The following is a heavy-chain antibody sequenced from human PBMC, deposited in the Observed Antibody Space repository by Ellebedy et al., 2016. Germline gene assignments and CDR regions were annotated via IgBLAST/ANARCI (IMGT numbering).Heavy chain of an antibody. V-gene: IGHV3-33*01. Sequence: GGSLRLXXAASGFTFSSYGMHWVRQAPGKGLEWVAVIWYDGSNKYYADSVKGRFTISRDNSKNTLYLQMNSLRAEDTAVYYCARDGGEAIDYWGQGTLVTVSS. CDR1: GFTFSSYG. CDR3: ARDGGEAIDY. J-gene: IGHJ4*02. CDR2: IWYDGSNK. D-gene: IGHD2-15*01.